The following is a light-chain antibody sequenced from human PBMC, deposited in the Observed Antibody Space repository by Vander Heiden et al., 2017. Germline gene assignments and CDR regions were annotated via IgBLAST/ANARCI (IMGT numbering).Light chain of an antibody. V-gene: IGKV1-39*01. CDR1: QNIGNY. CDR3: QQSYSFPRT. CDR2: AAS. Sequence: DIQMTQSPSSLTASVGDRVPFTCRASQNIGNYLNGYQQEPGRAPKLLILAASTLHPGVPPRFSGGGSGTHFTLTISSLQPEDFATYHCQQSYSFPRTFGQGTKLQIK. J-gene: IGKJ2*01.